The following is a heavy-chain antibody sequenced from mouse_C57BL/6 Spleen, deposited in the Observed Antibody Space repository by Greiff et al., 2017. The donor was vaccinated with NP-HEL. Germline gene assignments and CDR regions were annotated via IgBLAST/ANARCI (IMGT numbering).Heavy chain of an antibody. V-gene: IGHV1-82*01. CDR3: ARWDYYGSSYPFDY. CDR1: GYAFSSSW. CDR2: IYPGDGDT. J-gene: IGHJ2*01. D-gene: IGHD1-1*01. Sequence: VKLMESGPELVKPGASVKISCKASGYAFSSSWMNWVKQRPGKGLEWIGRIYPGDGDTNYNGKFKGKATLTADKSSSTAYMQLSSLTSEDSAVYFCARWDYYGSSYPFDYWGQGTTLTVSS.